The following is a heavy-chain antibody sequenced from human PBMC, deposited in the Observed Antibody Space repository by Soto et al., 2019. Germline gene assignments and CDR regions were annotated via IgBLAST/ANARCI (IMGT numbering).Heavy chain of an antibody. J-gene: IGHJ4*02. CDR3: ASVNTGARPL. CDR1: GGSISSSSYY. D-gene: IGHD6-6*01. Sequence: SETLSLTCTVSGGSISSSSYYWGWIRQPPGKGLEWIGSIYYSGSTYYNPSLKSRVTISVDTSKNQFSLKLSSVTAADTAVYYCASVNTGARPLWGQGTLVTVSS. CDR2: IYYSGST. V-gene: IGHV4-39*01.